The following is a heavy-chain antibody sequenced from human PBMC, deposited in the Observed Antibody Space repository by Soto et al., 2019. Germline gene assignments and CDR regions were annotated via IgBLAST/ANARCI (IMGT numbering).Heavy chain of an antibody. D-gene: IGHD3-3*01. V-gene: IGHV1-69*04. CDR3: ARDRPLFRFFANWFDP. CDR1: GGTFSSYT. Sequence: SVKVSCKASGGTFSSYTISWVRQAPGQGLEWMGRIIPILGIANYAQKFQGRVTITADKSTSTAYMELSSLRSEDTAVYYCARDRPLFRFFANWFDPWGQGTLVTVSS. CDR2: IIPILGIA. J-gene: IGHJ5*02.